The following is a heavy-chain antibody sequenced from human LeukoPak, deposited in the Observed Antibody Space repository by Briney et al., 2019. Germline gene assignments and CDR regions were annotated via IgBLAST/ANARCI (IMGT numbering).Heavy chain of an antibody. D-gene: IGHD3-3*01. V-gene: IGHV1-69*02. CDR3: ARGLTGYYDFWSGYYLDY. Sequence: SVKVSCKASGGTFSSYTISWVRQAPGQGLEWMGRIIPILGVPNYAQKFQGRVTITADKSTSTAYMELSSLRSEDTAVYYCARGLTGYYDFWSGYYLDYWGQGTLVTVS. CDR1: GGTFSSYT. J-gene: IGHJ4*02. CDR2: IIPILGVP.